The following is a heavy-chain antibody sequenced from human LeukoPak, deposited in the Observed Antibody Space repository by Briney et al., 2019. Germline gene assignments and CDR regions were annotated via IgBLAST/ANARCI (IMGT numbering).Heavy chain of an antibody. V-gene: IGHV3-33*01. CDR1: GFTFSSYG. CDR3: ARDHCSGGSCYFDY. Sequence: GGSLRLSCAASGFTFSSYGMHWVRQAPGKGLEWVAVIWYDGSNKYYADSVKGRFTISRDNSKNTLYLQMNSLRAEDTAVYYFARDHCSGGSCYFDYWGQGTLVTVSS. CDR2: IWYDGSNK. D-gene: IGHD2-15*01. J-gene: IGHJ4*02.